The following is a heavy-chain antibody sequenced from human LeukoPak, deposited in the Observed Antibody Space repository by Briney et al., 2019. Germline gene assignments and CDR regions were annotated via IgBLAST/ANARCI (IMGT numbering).Heavy chain of an antibody. CDR3: VRNGLNNHGRSSGSFDI. Sequence: ASVKVSCKASVGTFSSYDISWVRQAPGQGLEWRGISNPSGGSTNYAQKFQGRVTMTSDTSVTTVYMELNSLTSDDTAIYYCVRNGLNNHGRSSGSFDIWAQGTMVTVSS. J-gene: IGHJ3*02. CDR1: VGTFSSYD. V-gene: IGHV1-46*01. CDR2: SNPSGGST. D-gene: IGHD1-14*01.